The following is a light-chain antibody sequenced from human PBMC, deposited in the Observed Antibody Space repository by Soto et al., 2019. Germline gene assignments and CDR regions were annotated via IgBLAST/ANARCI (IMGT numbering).Light chain of an antibody. CDR3: QQSTCYPWR. J-gene: IGKJ1*01. CDR1: QSVGNN. V-gene: IGKV3-15*01. Sequence: EIVLTPCAGTRSLSPGARATLSCRASQSVGNNLAWHQQKPGQAPRLLIYGASTRATGFPARFSGSGSGTEFTLTISCLQPDDFATYYCQQSTCYPWRFAEGTKVDIK. CDR2: GAS.